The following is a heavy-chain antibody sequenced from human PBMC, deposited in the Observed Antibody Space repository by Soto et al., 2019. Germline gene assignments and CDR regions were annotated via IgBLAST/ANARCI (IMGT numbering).Heavy chain of an antibody. Sequence: QVQLVESGGGVVQPGRSLRLSCAASGFTFSSYGMHWVRQAPGKGLEWVAVISYDGSNKYYADSVKGRFTISRDNSKNTLYLQMNSLRAEDTAVYYCAKTGDTVATTRDYYYYYYMDVWGKGTTVTVSS. CDR1: GFTFSSYG. D-gene: IGHD5-12*01. J-gene: IGHJ6*03. CDR2: ISYDGSNK. V-gene: IGHV3-30*18. CDR3: AKTGDTVATTRDYYYYYYMDV.